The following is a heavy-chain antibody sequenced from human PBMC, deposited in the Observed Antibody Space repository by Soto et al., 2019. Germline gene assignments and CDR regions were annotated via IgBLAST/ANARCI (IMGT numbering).Heavy chain of an antibody. Sequence: PGESLKISRMGSGYSFTSYWIGWVRQMHGKGLEWMGIIYPGDSDTRYSPSFQGQVTISADKSISTAYLQWSSLKASDTAMYYCASGPRGYYDSSGRQEGAFDSWGQGTVVTVSS. CDR2: IYPGDSDT. J-gene: IGHJ4*01. D-gene: IGHD3-22*01. V-gene: IGHV5-51*01. CDR3: ASGPRGYYDSSGRQEGAFDS. CDR1: GYSFTSYW.